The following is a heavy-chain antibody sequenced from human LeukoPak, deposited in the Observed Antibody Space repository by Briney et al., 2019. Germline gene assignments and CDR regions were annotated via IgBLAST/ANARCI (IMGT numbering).Heavy chain of an antibody. V-gene: IGHV3-9*01. CDR3: AKDIGAYYYYGSGSYGLNYYYGMDV. D-gene: IGHD3-10*01. CDR1: GFTFDDYA. CDR2: ISWNSGSI. Sequence: GRSLRLSCAASGFTFDDYAMHWVRQAPGKGLEWVSGISWNSGSIGYADSVKGRFTISRDNAKNSLYLQMNSLRAEDTALYYCAKDIGAYYYYGSGSYGLNYYYGMDVWGQGTTVTVSS. J-gene: IGHJ6*02.